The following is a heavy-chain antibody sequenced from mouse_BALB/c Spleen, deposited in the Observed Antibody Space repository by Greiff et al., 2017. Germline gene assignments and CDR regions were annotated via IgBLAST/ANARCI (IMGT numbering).Heavy chain of an antibody. CDR3: AREGNYDYAMDY. CDR1: GFTFSSFG. D-gene: IGHD2-1*01. Sequence: EVQLVESGGGLVQPGGSRKLSCAASGFTFSSFGMHWVRQAPEKGLEWVAYISSGSSTIYYADTVKGRFTISRDNPMNTLFLQMTSLRSEDTAMYYCAREGNYDYAMDYWGQGTSVTVSS. CDR2: ISSGSSTI. V-gene: IGHV5-17*02. J-gene: IGHJ4*01.